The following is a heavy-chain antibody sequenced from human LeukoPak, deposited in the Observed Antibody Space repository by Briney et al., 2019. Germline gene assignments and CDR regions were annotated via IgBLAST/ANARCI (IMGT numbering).Heavy chain of an antibody. J-gene: IGHJ4*02. Sequence: ASVKVSCKASGYTFTSYDINWVRQATGQGLEWMGWMNPNIGNTGYAQKFQGRVTMTRNTSISTAYMELSSLRSEDTAVYYCARGRYYDFWSGLFYFDYWGQGTLVTVSS. CDR3: ARGRYYDFWSGLFYFDY. CDR1: GYTFTSYD. D-gene: IGHD3-3*01. CDR2: MNPNIGNT. V-gene: IGHV1-8*01.